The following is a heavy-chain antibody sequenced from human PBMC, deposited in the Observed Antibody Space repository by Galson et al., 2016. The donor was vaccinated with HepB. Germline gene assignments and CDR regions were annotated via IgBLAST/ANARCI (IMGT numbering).Heavy chain of an antibody. D-gene: IGHD3-9*01. CDR3: ARRPYSYFDDSTSLDS. CDR1: GGSIGPGAYY. V-gene: IGHV4-39*01. Sequence: ETLSLTCSVSGGSIGPGAYYWDWIRQSPGKGLEWIGNLYFGGNIYYNPSLRSRVTISVDASKNEFSLKLTSVTAADTAVYYCARRPYSYFDDSTSLDSWGQGTLVTVSS. CDR2: LYFGGNI. J-gene: IGHJ4*02.